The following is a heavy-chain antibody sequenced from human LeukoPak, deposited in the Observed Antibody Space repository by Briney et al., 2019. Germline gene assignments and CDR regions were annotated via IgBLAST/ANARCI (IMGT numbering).Heavy chain of an antibody. J-gene: IGHJ4*02. CDR1: GFTFSSYS. V-gene: IGHV3-48*02. Sequence: GGSLRLSCAASGFTFSSYSMNWVRQAPGKGLEWVSYISSSSSTIYCADSVKGRLTISRDNAKNSLYLQMNSLRDEDTAVYYCARVGAVDTAMVRGYWGQGTLVTVSS. CDR2: ISSSSSTI. D-gene: IGHD5-18*01. CDR3: ARVGAVDTAMVRGY.